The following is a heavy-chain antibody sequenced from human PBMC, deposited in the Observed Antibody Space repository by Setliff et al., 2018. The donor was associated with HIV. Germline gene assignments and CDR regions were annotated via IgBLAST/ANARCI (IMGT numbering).Heavy chain of an antibody. D-gene: IGHD2-15*01. CDR3: VRHHDSDFSGDPDWFDP. CDR2: ISGPGGNT. V-gene: IGHV3-23*01. J-gene: IGHJ5*02. CDR1: GFTFSTYS. Sequence: PGGSLRLSCVASGFTFSTYSMSWVRQAPGKGLEWVSGISGPGGNTYYADSVKGRFTISRDNSENTLQLHMSSLRAEDTAMYYCVRHHDSDFSGDPDWFDPWGQGILVTVSS.